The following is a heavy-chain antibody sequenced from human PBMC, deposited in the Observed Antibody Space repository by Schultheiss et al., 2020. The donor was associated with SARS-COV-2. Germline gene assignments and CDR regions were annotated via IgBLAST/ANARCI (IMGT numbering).Heavy chain of an antibody. CDR1: GFSLTTSGVG. V-gene: IGHV4-30-4*08. Sequence: SGPTLVKPTQTLTLTCTFSGFSLTTSGVGVGWIRQPPGKGLEWIGYIYYSGSTYYNPSLKSRVTISVDTSKNQFSLKLSSVTAADTAVYYCARARTYYDFWSGYPFLDYWGQGTLVTVSS. CDR2: IYYSGST. J-gene: IGHJ4*02. CDR3: ARARTYYDFWSGYPFLDY. D-gene: IGHD3-3*01.